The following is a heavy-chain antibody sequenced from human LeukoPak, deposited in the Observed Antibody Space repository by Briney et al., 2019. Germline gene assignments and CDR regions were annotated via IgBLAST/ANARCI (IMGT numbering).Heavy chain of an antibody. V-gene: IGHV3-15*01. J-gene: IGHJ4*02. CDR3: ARTLYDNSAYTFFYFGY. CDR2: IKSKTDGGTT. D-gene: IGHD3-22*01. Sequence: GGSLRLSCAASGFTFSNAWMSWVRQAPGKGLEWVGRIKSKTDGGTTDYAAPVKGRFTISRDDSKNTLYLQMNSLRAEDTAVYYCARTLYDNSAYTFFYFGYWGQGTLVTVSS. CDR1: GFTFSNAW.